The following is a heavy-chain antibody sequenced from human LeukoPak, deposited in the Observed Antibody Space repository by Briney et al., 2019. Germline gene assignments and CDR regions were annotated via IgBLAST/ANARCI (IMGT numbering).Heavy chain of an antibody. D-gene: IGHD1-26*01. CDR2: ISSSSSYI. Sequence: GGSLRLSCAASGFTFSSYSMNWVRQAPGKGLEWVSSISSSSSYIYYADSVKGRFTIPRGNAKNSLYLQMNSLRAEDTAVYYCAPHSGSYQPFDYWGQGTLVTVSS. CDR3: APHSGSYQPFDY. CDR1: GFTFSSYS. V-gene: IGHV3-21*01. J-gene: IGHJ4*02.